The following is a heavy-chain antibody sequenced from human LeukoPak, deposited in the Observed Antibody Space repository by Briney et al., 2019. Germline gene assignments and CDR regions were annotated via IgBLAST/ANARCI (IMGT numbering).Heavy chain of an antibody. V-gene: IGHV3-30*18. CDR2: ISYDGSNK. CDR3: AKASSGWYLGYFDY. J-gene: IGHJ4*02. D-gene: IGHD6-19*01. CDR1: GFTFSSYG. Sequence: PGGSLRLTCAASGFTFSSYGMHWVRQAPGKGLEWVAVISYDGSNKYYADSVKGRFTISRDNSKNTLYLQMNSLRAEDTAVYYCAKASSGWYLGYFDYWGQGTLVTVSS.